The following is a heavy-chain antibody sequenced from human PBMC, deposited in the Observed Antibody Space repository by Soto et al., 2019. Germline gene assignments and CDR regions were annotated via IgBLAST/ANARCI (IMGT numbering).Heavy chain of an antibody. CDR3: VKDTPALVVRTAASWFDP. D-gene: IGHD2-15*01. CDR1: GLSFSNYG. CDR2: ISYSGSEK. Sequence: PGGSLRLSCKASGLSFSNYGMHWVRQAPGKGLEWVALISYSGSEKYYVDSVKGRFTISRDNAKDTLYLQMNRLRPEDTAVYYCVKDTPALVVRTAASWFDPWGQGTLVTVSS. V-gene: IGHV3-30*18. J-gene: IGHJ5*02.